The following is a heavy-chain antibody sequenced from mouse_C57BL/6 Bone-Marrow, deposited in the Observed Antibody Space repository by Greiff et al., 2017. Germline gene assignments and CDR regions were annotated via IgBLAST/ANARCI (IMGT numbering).Heavy chain of an antibody. Sequence: EVNLVESGGGLVQSGRSLRLSCATSGFTFSDFYMEWVRQAPGKGLEWIAASRNKANDYTTEYSASVKGRFIVSRDTSQSILYLQMNALRAEDTAIYYCARGYYYGSSFDWYFDVWGTGTTVTVSS. D-gene: IGHD1-1*01. V-gene: IGHV7-1*01. CDR3: ARGYYYGSSFDWYFDV. CDR2: SRNKANDYTT. J-gene: IGHJ1*03. CDR1: GFTFSDFY.